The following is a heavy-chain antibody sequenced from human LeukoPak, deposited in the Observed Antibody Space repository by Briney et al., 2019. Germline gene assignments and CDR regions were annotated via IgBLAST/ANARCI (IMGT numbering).Heavy chain of an antibody. J-gene: IGHJ4*02. D-gene: IGHD4-17*01. CDR3: ARNYGDYIAYYFDY. V-gene: IGHV3-48*03. CDR1: GFTFSSYE. CDR2: ISSSGSTI. Sequence: GGSLRLSCAASGFTFSSYEMNWIRQAPGKGLEWVSYISSSGSTIYYADSVKGRFTISRDNAKNSLYLQMNSLRAEDTAVYYCARNYGDYIAYYFDYWGQGTLVTVSS.